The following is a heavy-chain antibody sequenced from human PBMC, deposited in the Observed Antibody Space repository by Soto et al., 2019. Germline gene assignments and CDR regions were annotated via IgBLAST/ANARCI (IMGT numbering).Heavy chain of an antibody. Sequence: APGKGLEWVSAISGSGGSTYYADSVTGRFTISRDNSKNTLYLQMNSLRAEDTAVYYCAKTPGPYYYDRSGYRYYYYYGMDVWGQGTTVTVSS. V-gene: IGHV3-23*01. J-gene: IGHJ6*02. D-gene: IGHD3-22*01. CDR2: ISGSGGST. CDR3: AKTPGPYYYDRSGYRYYYYYGMDV.